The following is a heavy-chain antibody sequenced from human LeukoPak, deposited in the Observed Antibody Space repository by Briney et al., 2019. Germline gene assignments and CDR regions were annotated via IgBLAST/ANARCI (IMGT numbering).Heavy chain of an antibody. CDR3: ARAGRSSQAVHTIPGAFDI. D-gene: IGHD3-3*01. J-gene: IGHJ3*02. CDR2: INPNSGGT. Sequence: ASVKVSCKASGYTFTGYYMHWVRQAPGQGLEWMGWINPNSGGTNYAQKFQGRVTMTRDTSIGTAYMELSRLRSDDTAVYYCARAGRSSQAVHTIPGAFDIWGQGTMVTVSS. V-gene: IGHV1-2*02. CDR1: GYTFTGYY.